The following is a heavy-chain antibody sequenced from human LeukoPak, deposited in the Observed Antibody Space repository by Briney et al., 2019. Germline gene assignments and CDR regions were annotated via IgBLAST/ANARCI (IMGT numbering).Heavy chain of an antibody. Sequence: ASVKVSCKASGYTFTSYDINWVRQATGQGLEWMGWMNPNSGNTGYAQKFQGRDTMTRNTSISTAYMELSSLRSEDTAVYYCARAPIVVVPAAIWFDPWGQGTLVTVSS. CDR1: GYTFTSYD. D-gene: IGHD2-2*01. V-gene: IGHV1-8*01. CDR3: ARAPIVVVPAAIWFDP. J-gene: IGHJ5*02. CDR2: MNPNSGNT.